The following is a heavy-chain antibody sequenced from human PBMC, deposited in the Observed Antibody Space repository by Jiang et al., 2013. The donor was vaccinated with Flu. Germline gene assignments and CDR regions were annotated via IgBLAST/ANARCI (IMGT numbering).Heavy chain of an antibody. V-gene: IGHV1-2*02. CDR1: GYTFTDYF. Sequence: QLLESGAEVKKPGASVKVSCVASGYTFTDYFIHWVRQAPGQGLEWMGWIKIRTGETNYGQRFQDRVTLTRDTSINTAYMELSGLRSADTAVYYCARDPDTPMPIDFWGQGTLVTVSS. D-gene: IGHD5-18*01. J-gene: IGHJ4*02. CDR2: IKIRTGET. CDR3: ARDPDTPMPIDF.